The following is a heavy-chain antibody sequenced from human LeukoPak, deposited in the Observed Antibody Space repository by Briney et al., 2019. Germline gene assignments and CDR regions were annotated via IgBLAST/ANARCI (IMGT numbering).Heavy chain of an antibody. CDR2: VYHNGNT. CDR1: GGSIISSDW. Sequence: SETLSLTCGVSGGSIISSDWWSWVRQSPEKGLEWIGDVYHNGNTNYNPSLKSRVTKLVDKSSNQFALKLTSVTAADTAVYYCVSRRPWFDPWGQGALVTVSS. J-gene: IGHJ5*02. CDR3: VSRRPWFDP. V-gene: IGHV4-4*02.